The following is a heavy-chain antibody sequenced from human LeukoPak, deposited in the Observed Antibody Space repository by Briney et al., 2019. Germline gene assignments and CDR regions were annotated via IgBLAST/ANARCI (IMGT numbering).Heavy chain of an antibody. D-gene: IGHD1-26*01. CDR2: IHYTGTT. J-gene: IGHJ3*02. CDR1: GGSINSHY. CDR3: ATNRVGTYDRPFDI. V-gene: IGHV4-59*08. Sequence: TSETLSLTCIVSGGSINSHYWSWIRQPPGKGLEWIGDIHYTGTTKYNPSVKSRVTISIDTSKNQFSLELSSVTATDTAVYFCATNRVGTYDRPFDIWGQGTMVTVSS.